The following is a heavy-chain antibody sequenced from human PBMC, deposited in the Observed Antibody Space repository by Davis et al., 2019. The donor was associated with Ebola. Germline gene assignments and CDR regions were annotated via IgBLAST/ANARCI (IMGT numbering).Heavy chain of an antibody. J-gene: IGHJ4*02. Sequence: GESLKISCAASGFTFRGSAMHWLRQASGKWLVWVGRIRSKANSYATAYAASVKGRFTSSRDNSKNTAYLQMNSLKTEDTAVYYCTSTEDTADYWGQGSLVTVCS. CDR1: GFTFRGSA. CDR3: TSTEDTADY. V-gene: IGHV3-73*01. CDR2: IRSKANSYAT. D-gene: IGHD2-15*01.